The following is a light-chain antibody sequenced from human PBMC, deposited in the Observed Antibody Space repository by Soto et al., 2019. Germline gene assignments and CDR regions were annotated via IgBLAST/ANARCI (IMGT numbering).Light chain of an antibody. CDR1: QSISSW. CDR2: DAS. Sequence: DTQMTQSPSTLSASVWDRVTITCRASQSISSWLAWYQQKPGKAPKLLIYDASSLETGVPSRFSGSGSGTEFTLTISSLQPGDFATYYCQQYNIYPWKFGQGTKVDIK. J-gene: IGKJ1*01. CDR3: QQYNIYPWK. V-gene: IGKV1-5*01.